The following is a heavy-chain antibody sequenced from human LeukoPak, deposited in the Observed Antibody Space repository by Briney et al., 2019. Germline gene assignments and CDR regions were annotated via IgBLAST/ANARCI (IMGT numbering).Heavy chain of an antibody. D-gene: IGHD5-12*01. J-gene: IGHJ4*02. CDR3: ARDREHSGYDLYDY. Sequence: GGSLRLSCAASGLSFRNYWMGWVRQAPGKGLEWVANIKHDGSEIYYVDSVEGRFTISRDTAKDSLYLQMNSMRVDGTAIYYCARDREHSGYDLYDYWGQGTLVTVSS. V-gene: IGHV3-7*01. CDR1: GLSFRNYW. CDR2: IKHDGSEI.